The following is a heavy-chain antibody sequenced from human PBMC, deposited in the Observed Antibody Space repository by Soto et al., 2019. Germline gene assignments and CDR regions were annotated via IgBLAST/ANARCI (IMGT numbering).Heavy chain of an antibody. CDR1: GGTFTDYT. D-gene: IGHD3-16*01. Sequence: HVQLEQSGAEAKMPGSSVKVSCKASGGTFTDYTFSWVRQAPGQGLEWMGGVVPMLGRTNYAQSFQGRITITADKSTSTVYMQMSSLRPEDTAVYFCANGESGDYGYGVYIDYWGQGTLVTVSS. CDR2: VVPMLGRT. V-gene: IGHV1-69*02. CDR3: ANGESGDYGYGVYIDY. J-gene: IGHJ4*02.